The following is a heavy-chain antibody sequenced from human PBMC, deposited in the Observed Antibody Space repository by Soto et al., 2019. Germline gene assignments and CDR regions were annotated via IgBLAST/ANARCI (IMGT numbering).Heavy chain of an antibody. CDR1: GGSISSSSYY. CDR2: IYYSGST. J-gene: IGHJ4*02. Sequence: SETLSLTCTVSGGSISSSSYYWGWIRQPPGKGLEWIGSIYYSGSTYYNPSLKSRVTISVDTSKNQFSLKLSSVTAADTAVYYCARHYRSGIAAGGGDFDYWGQGTLVTVSS. D-gene: IGHD6-13*01. CDR3: ARHYRSGIAAGGGDFDY. V-gene: IGHV4-39*01.